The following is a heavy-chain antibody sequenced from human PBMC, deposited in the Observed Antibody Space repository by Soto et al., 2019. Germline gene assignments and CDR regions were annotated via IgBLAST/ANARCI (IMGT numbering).Heavy chain of an antibody. CDR2: IYTSGST. D-gene: IGHD1-26*01. V-gene: IGHV4-4*07. Sequence: QVQLQESGPGLVKPSETLSLTCSVSGGSIGSSYWSWIRQPAGKGLEWIGRIYTSGSTNFNHSLRSRLTMSVDTSNNQFSLKLSSVTAADTAVYYCARALVGGPFDYWGQGTLVTVSS. CDR1: GGSIGSSY. CDR3: ARALVGGPFDY. J-gene: IGHJ4*02.